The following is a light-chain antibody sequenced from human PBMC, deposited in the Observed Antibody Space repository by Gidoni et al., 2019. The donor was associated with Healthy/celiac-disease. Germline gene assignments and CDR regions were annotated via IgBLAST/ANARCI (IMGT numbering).Light chain of an antibody. J-gene: IGLJ3*02. CDR3: AAWDDSLSGWV. CDR2: RNN. CDR1: SSNIGSNY. V-gene: IGLV1-47*01. Sequence: QSVLTQPPPASWPPRQRVTISCSGSSSNIGSNYVYWYQQLPGTAPKLLIYRNNQRPSGVPDRFSGSKSGTSASLAISGLRSEDEADYYCAAWDDSLSGWVFGGGTKLTVL.